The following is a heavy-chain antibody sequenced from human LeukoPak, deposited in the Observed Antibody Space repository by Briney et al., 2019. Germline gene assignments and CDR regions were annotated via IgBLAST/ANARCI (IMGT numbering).Heavy chain of an antibody. CDR3: ARHLREYYDSSGYYSLGY. D-gene: IGHD3-22*01. CDR2: IYPGDSDT. CDR1: GYSFTSYW. Sequence: GESLKISCKGSGYSFTSYWIGWVRQMPGKGLEWMGIIYPGDSDTRYSPSFQGQVTISADKSISTAYLQWSSLKASDTAMYYCARHLREYYDSSGYYSLGYWGQGTLVTVSS. J-gene: IGHJ4*02. V-gene: IGHV5-51*01.